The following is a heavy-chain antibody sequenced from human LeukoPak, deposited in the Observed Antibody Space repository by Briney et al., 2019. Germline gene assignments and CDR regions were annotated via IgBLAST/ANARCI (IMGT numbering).Heavy chain of an antibody. V-gene: IGHV1-18*01. CDR2: ISVNNGNT. CDR1: GYAFTSYG. D-gene: IGHD3-3*01. J-gene: IGHJ4*02. Sequence: ASVKVSCKASGYAFTSYGISWVRQAPGQGLEWMGWISVNNGNTHYAQKLQGRVTMTTDTSTSTAYMEVRSLSSDDTAVYYCQRITIFGVVIDFDYWGQGTLVTVSS. CDR3: QRITIFGVVIDFDY.